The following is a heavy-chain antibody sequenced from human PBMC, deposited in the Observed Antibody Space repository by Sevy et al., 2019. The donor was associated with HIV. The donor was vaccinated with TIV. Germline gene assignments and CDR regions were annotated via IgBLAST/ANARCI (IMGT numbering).Heavy chain of an antibody. V-gene: IGHV1-18*04. CDR3: AGDEAIYYSDTSGYPDAFDI. Sequence: ASVKVSCKASGYTFTSFGISWVRQAPGQGLEWMGWISAYSGNTNYAQNLQGRVTMTTDTSTTTAYMELRSLRSDDTAGYYWAGDEAIYYSDTSGYPDAFDIWGQGTMVTVSS. CDR1: GYTFTSFG. CDR2: ISAYSGNT. J-gene: IGHJ3*02. D-gene: IGHD3-22*01.